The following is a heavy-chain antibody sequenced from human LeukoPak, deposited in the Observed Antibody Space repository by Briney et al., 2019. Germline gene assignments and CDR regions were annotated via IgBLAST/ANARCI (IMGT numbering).Heavy chain of an antibody. D-gene: IGHD4-23*01. CDR1: GGSISSYY. V-gene: IGHV4-59*01. CDR3: ARDSPGGYGGNPGRWYYFDY. CDR2: MYYSGST. J-gene: IGHJ4*02. Sequence: PSETLSFTCTVSGGSISSYYWSWIRQPPGKGLEWLGYMYYSGSTKYNPSLKSRVTISVDTSKNQFSLKLSSVTAADTAVYYCARDSPGGYGGNPGRWYYFDYWGQGTLVTVSS.